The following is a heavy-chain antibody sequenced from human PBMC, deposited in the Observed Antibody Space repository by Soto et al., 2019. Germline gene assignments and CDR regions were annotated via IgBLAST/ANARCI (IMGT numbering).Heavy chain of an antibody. CDR2: MNPNSGNT. CDR3: AITHLRFGEHHY. CDR1: GYTFTSYD. J-gene: IGHJ4*02. Sequence: QVQLVQSGAEVKKPGASVKVSCKASGYTFTSYDINWVRQATGQGLEWMGWMNPNSGNTGYAQKFKGRVTMTRNTAISTAYMELSSLRSEDTAVYYCAITHLRFGEHHYWGQGTLVTVSS. D-gene: IGHD3-10*01. V-gene: IGHV1-8*01.